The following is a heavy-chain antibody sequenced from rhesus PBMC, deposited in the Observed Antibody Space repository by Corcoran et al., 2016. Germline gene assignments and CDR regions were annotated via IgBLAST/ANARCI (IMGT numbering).Heavy chain of an antibody. Sequence: QVQLQESGPGLVKPSETLSLTCAVSGGSVSSNNWWTWIRQPPGKGLEWSGYIGGGSGSTYYNPSLKGRVTISTDPSKNQFSLKLTSVTAADTAVYYCARDSGTPDYWGQGVLVTVSS. D-gene: IGHD6-25*01. CDR1: GGSVSSNNW. CDR2: IGGGSGST. V-gene: IGHV4S19*01. J-gene: IGHJ4*01. CDR3: ARDSGTPDY.